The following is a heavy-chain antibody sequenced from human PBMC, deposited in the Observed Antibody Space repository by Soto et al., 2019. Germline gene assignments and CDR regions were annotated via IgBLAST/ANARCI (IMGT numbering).Heavy chain of an antibody. CDR3: ARPSVEHYYYGMDV. V-gene: IGHV4-39*01. J-gene: IGHJ6*02. Sequence: PETLSLTCTVSGGSISSSSYSWGWSRQPPGTGLEWIGRIYYSGSIYYNPSIKSRVTISVDISKNQFSLKLSSVTAADTAVYYCARPSVEHYYYGMDVWGQGTRVTVSS. CDR2: IYYSGSI. CDR1: GGSISSSSYS.